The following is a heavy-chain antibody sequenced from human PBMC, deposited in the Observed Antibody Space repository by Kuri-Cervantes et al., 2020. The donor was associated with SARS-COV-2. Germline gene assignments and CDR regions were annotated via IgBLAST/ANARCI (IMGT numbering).Heavy chain of an antibody. V-gene: IGHV1-69*13. Sequence: SVKVSCKASGGTFSSYAISWVRQAPGQGLEWMGGIIPIFGTANYAQKFQGRVTITADESTSTAYMELSSLRSEDTAVYYCARGEFERGLLGRGYYYGMDVWGQGTTVTVSS. CDR2: IIPIFGTA. CDR3: ARGEFERGLLGRGYYYGMDV. CDR1: GGTFSSYA. J-gene: IGHJ6*02. D-gene: IGHD1-1*01.